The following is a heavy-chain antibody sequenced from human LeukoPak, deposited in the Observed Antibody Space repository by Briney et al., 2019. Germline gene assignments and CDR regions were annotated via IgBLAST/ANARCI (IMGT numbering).Heavy chain of an antibody. J-gene: IGHJ3*02. Sequence: SGGSLRLSCAASGFTFSSYGMHWVRQAPGRGLEWVAVISYDGSNKYYADSVKGRFTISRDNSKNTLYLQMNSLRAEDTAVYYCAKSQDSSGYYYSDAFDIWGQGTMVTVSS. V-gene: IGHV3-30*18. CDR1: GFTFSSYG. CDR3: AKSQDSSGYYYSDAFDI. D-gene: IGHD3-22*01. CDR2: ISYDGSNK.